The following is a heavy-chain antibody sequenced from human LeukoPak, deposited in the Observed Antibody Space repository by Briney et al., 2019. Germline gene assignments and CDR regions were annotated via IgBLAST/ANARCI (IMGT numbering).Heavy chain of an antibody. CDR2: ISASGAI. J-gene: IGHJ5*02. V-gene: IGHV4-4*07. Sequence: SETLSLTCTVSGASITSQFWNWIRQPAGEGLEFVGLISASGAINFNPSLKSRVTMSIDTSKNQFSLKLTSTTAADTAVYYCMSALGTWGQGTLVTVSS. D-gene: IGHD1-26*01. CDR1: GASITSQF. CDR3: MSALGT.